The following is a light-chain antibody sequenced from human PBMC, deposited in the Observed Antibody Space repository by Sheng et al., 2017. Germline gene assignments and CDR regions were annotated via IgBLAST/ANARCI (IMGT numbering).Light chain of an antibody. J-gene: IGLJ1*01. CDR3: SSYTTSSTGV. V-gene: IGLV2-14*03. CDR1: SSDVGGYNY. Sequence: QSALTQPASVSGSPGQSITISCTGTSSDVGGYNYVSWFQHHPGKAPKLMIYDVTNRPSGFSNRFSGSKSGNTASLTISGLQPEDEADYYCSSYTTSSTGVFGSGTKVTVL. CDR2: DVT.